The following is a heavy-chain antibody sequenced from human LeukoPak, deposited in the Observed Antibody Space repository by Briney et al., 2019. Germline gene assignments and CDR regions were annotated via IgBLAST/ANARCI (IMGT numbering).Heavy chain of an antibody. Sequence: SETLSLTCTVSGGSISSYYWSWIRQPPGKGLEWIRYIYYSGSTNYNPSLKSRATISVDTSKNQFSLKLSSVTAADTAVYYCARGGYSGSYFDYWGQGTLVTVSS. CDR3: ARGGYSGSYFDY. CDR2: IYYSGST. D-gene: IGHD1-26*01. V-gene: IGHV4-59*01. J-gene: IGHJ4*02. CDR1: GGSISSYY.